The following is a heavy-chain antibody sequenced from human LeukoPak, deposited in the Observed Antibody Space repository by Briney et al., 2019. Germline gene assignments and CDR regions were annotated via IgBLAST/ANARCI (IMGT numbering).Heavy chain of an antibody. V-gene: IGHV3-30*04. J-gene: IGHJ6*04. CDR3: ARGPTMKMDV. CDR1: GFTFSTYA. Sequence: GGSLRLSCAASGFTFSTYAMHWVRQAPGKGLQWVALISYDGSIKHYADSVKGRFTISRDNSKNTLYLQMNSLRAEDTAVYYCARGPTMKMDVWGKGTTVTVSS. D-gene: IGHD3-22*01. CDR2: ISYDGSIK.